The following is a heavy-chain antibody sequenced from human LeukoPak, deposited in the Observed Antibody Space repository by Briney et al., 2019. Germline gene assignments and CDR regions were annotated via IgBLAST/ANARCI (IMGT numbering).Heavy chain of an antibody. D-gene: IGHD3-22*01. CDR2: IKQDGSEK. CDR3: ARDRGYYYDSSGYFL. Sequence: SGGSLRLSCAASGFTFSSYWMSWVRQAPGKGLEWVANIKQDGSEKYYVDSVKGRFTISRDNAKNSLYLQMNSLRAEDTAVYYCARDRGYYYDSSGYFLWGQGTLVTVSS. V-gene: IGHV3-7*01. J-gene: IGHJ4*02. CDR1: GFTFSSYW.